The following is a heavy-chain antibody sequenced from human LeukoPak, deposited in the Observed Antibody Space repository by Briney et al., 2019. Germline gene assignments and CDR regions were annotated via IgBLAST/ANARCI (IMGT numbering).Heavy chain of an antibody. Sequence: PRGSLRLSCVVSGLTFSSYSMTWVRQAPGKGLEWVSGISASGGETWYPDSVKGRFTISRDNSKNALFLQMNSLRVEDTAIYYCAKDAAGPEYWGQGTLVTVSS. CDR2: ISASGGET. V-gene: IGHV3-23*01. J-gene: IGHJ4*02. CDR1: GLTFSSYS. D-gene: IGHD6-13*01. CDR3: AKDAAGPEY.